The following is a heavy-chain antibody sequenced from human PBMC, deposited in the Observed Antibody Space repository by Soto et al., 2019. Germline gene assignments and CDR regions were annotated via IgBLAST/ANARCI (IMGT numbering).Heavy chain of an antibody. Sequence: LRLSCAASGFTFSSYGMHWVRQAPGKGLEWVAVIWYDGSNKYYADSVKGRFTISRDNSKNTLYLQMNSLRAEDTAVYYCARAGLTVANEDGGDYFDYWGQGTLVTVSS. V-gene: IGHV3-33*01. CDR3: ARAGLTVANEDGGDYFDY. D-gene: IGHD2-21*01. CDR1: GFTFSSYG. J-gene: IGHJ4*02. CDR2: IWYDGSNK.